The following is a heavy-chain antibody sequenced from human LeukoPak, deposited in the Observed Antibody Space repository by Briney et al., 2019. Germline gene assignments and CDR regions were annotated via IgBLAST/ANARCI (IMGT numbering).Heavy chain of an antibody. CDR3: ARVVGWERHLDGYHFDY. Sequence: PGRSLRPSCAPSGFTPDDDATGWVRQAPGKGLGWVSFVSSNSGSIGYADSVTGRFTISRDTAKNSMYLGMNRLRAEHTVGYYRARVVGWERHLDGYHFDYWGQGTLVTVSS. J-gene: IGHJ4*02. D-gene: IGHD1-26*01. CDR1: GFTPDDDA. V-gene: IGHV3-9*02. CDR2: VSSNSGSI.